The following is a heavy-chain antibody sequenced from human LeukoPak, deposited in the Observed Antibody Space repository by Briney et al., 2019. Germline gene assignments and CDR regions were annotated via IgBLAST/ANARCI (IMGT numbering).Heavy chain of an antibody. CDR1: GFTFSSYG. Sequence: PGGSLRLSCAASGFTFSSYGMHWVRQAPGKGLERVAFTRYDGSDKYYVDSVKGRFTISRDNSKNTLYLQMNSLRAEDTAMYFCAKDRHVWGYSYGQTFDYWGQGTLVIVSS. CDR2: TRYDGSDK. V-gene: IGHV3-30*02. D-gene: IGHD5-18*01. CDR3: AKDRHVWGYSYGQTFDY. J-gene: IGHJ4*02.